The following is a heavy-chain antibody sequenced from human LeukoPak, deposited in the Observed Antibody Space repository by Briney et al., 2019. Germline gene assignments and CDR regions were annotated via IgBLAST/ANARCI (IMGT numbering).Heavy chain of an antibody. CDR2: INPNSGGT. Sequence: GASVKVSCKASGYTFIGYYMHWVRQAPGQGLEWMGWINPNSGGTNYAQKFQGRVTMTRDTSISTAYMELSRLRSDDTAVYYCARVRDDGITIFGGNYYFDYWGQGTLVTVSS. CDR3: ARVRDDGITIFGGNYYFDY. CDR1: GYTFIGYY. D-gene: IGHD3-3*01. J-gene: IGHJ4*02. V-gene: IGHV1-2*02.